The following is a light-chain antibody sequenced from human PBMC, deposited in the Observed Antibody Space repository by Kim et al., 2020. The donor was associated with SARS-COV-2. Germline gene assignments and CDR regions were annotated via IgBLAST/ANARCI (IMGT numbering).Light chain of an antibody. CDR1: SSDVGGYNY. J-gene: IGLJ2*01. Sequence: GQSITISCTGTSSDVGGYNYVSWYQQHPGKAPNLMIYDVSKRPSGVSNRFSGSKSGNTASLTISGLQAEDEADYYCSSYTSSSTFVFGGGTQLTVL. CDR3: SSYTSSSTFV. CDR2: DVS. V-gene: IGLV2-14*04.